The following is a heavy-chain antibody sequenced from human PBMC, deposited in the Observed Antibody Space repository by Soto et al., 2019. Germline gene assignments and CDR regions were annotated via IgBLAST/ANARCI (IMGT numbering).Heavy chain of an antibody. V-gene: IGHV4-38-2*02. D-gene: IGHD3-22*01. Sequence: KTSETLSLTCAVSGFSISSGYFWGWIRQPPGKGPEWLGSIYHSGTTYYNPSVKGRVTISVDTSKNQFSLKMSSVTAADTAVYYCARDSSGYYWFDPCGQGTLVTVSS. CDR2: IYHSGTT. CDR3: ARDSSGYYWFDP. J-gene: IGHJ5*02. CDR1: GFSISSGYF.